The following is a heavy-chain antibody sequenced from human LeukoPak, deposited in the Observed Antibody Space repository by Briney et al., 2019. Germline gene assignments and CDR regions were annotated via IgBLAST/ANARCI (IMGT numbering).Heavy chain of an antibody. CDR3: ARGQNKCLGH. CDR1: GYTFSMYG. D-gene: IGHD2/OR15-2a*01. Sequence: RASVKVSCKTSGYTFSMYGFSWVRQAPGQGLEWMGVINPSGGGTTYAQRFQGRVTMTRDTSTSTVHMELSSLRSEDTAVYYCARGQNKCLGHWGQGTLVTVSS. J-gene: IGHJ4*02. V-gene: IGHV1-46*01. CDR2: INPSGGGT.